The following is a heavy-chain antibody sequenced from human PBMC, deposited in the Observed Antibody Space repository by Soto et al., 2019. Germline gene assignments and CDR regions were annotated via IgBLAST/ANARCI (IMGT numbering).Heavy chain of an antibody. V-gene: IGHV1-24*01. J-gene: IGHJ6*03. Sequence: ASVKVSCKVSGYTLTELSMHWVRQAPGKGLEWMGGFDPEDGETIYAQKFQGRVTMTEDTSTDTAYMELSSLRSEDTAVYYCATGEMVTMVRGVIYYYMDVWGKGTTVTVSS. CDR3: ATGEMVTMVRGVIYYYMDV. CDR1: GYTLTELS. D-gene: IGHD3-10*01. CDR2: FDPEDGET.